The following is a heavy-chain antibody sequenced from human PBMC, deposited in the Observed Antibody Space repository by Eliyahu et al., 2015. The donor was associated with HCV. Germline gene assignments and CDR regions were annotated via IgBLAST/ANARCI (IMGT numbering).Heavy chain of an antibody. CDR3: ARDSDDSSGYYRYYFDY. D-gene: IGHD3-22*01. Sequence: APGKGLEWVAVIWYDGSNKYYADSVKGRFTISRDNSKNTLYLQMNSLRAEDTAVYYCARDSDDSSGYYRYYFDYWGQGTLVTVSS. J-gene: IGHJ4*02. V-gene: IGHV3-33*01. CDR2: IWYDGSNK.